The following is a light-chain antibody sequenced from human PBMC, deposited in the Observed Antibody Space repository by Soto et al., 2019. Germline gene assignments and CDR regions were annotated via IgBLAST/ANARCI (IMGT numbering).Light chain of an antibody. CDR2: DAS. V-gene: IGKV3-15*01. CDR1: QSVSRN. J-gene: IGKJ2*01. CDR3: QQYGDWPPDT. Sequence: EIVMTPSPATLSVSPGERATLSCRASQSVSRNLAWYQQKPGQPPRLLIYDASTRATGVPARFGGSGSGTEFTLTISGLQSEDFAVYYCQQYGDWPPDTFGQGTKVEI.